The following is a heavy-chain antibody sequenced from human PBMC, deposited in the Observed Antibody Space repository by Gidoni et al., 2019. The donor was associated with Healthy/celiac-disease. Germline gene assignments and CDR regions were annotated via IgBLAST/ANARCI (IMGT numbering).Heavy chain of an antibody. CDR3: AKDSAPLLRYFDWLLY. CDR1: GFTFSSYA. CDR2: ISGSGGST. Sequence: EVQLLESGGGLVQPGGSLRLSCAASGFTFSSYAMSWVRQAPGKGLEWVSAISGSGGSTYYAESVKGRFTIARDNSKNTLYLQMNSLRAEDTAVYYCAKDSAPLLRYFDWLLYWGQGTLVTVSS. D-gene: IGHD3-9*01. V-gene: IGHV3-23*01. J-gene: IGHJ4*02.